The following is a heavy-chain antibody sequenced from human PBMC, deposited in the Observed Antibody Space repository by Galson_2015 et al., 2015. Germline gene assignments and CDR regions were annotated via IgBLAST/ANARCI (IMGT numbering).Heavy chain of an antibody. V-gene: IGHV1-46*01. D-gene: IGHD6-6*01. CDR3: ARDKYQVYYFDY. Sequence: SVKVSCKASGDTFTTYYLHWVRQAPGQGLEWLGIINPSGGRTRYAQKFQGRVTMTRDTSTSTVYMELSSLRSEDTAVYYCARDKYQVYYFDYWGQGTLVTVSS. CDR1: GDTFTTYY. CDR2: INPSGGRT. J-gene: IGHJ4*02.